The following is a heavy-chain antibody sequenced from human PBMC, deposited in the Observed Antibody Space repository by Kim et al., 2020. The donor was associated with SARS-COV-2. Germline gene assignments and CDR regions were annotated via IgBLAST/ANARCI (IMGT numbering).Heavy chain of an antibody. J-gene: IGHJ4*02. CDR2: IIPILGIA. V-gene: IGHV1-69*04. Sequence: SSVKVSCKASGGTFSSYAISWVRQAPGQGLEWMGRIIPILGIANYAQKFQGRVTITADKSTSTAYMELSSLRSEDTAVYYCARDPRGYSGHDPYFDYWGQ. CDR3: ARDPRGYSGHDPYFDY. D-gene: IGHD5-12*01. CDR1: GGTFSSYA.